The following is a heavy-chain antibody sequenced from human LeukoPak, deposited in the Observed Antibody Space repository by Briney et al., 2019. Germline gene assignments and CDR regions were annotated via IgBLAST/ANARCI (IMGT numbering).Heavy chain of an antibody. D-gene: IGHD2-2*01. Sequence: GGSLRLSCAASGFTFSSYSMNWVRRAPGKGLEWVSSISSSSSYIYYADSVKGRFTISRDNAKNSLYLQMNSLRAEDTAVYYCARVLGYCSSTSCYGGGWYFDLWGRGTLVTVSS. CDR1: GFTFSSYS. CDR3: ARVLGYCSSTSCYGGGWYFDL. CDR2: ISSSSSYI. J-gene: IGHJ2*01. V-gene: IGHV3-21*01.